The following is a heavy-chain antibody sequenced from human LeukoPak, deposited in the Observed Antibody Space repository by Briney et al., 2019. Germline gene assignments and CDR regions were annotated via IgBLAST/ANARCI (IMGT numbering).Heavy chain of an antibody. CDR1: GFTLSTYT. J-gene: IGHJ6*02. V-gene: IGHV3-21*01. Sequence: GESLSLSCEASGFTLSTYTMHWVRQAPGKGLEWVASISSSSSYLYYADSVKGRFTISRDHAKNSLYLQMNSLRAEDTAVYYCARYGSGSYLRYYYYGMNVWGQGTTVTVS. D-gene: IGHD3-10*01. CDR3: ARYGSGSYLRYYYYGMNV. CDR2: ISSSSSYL.